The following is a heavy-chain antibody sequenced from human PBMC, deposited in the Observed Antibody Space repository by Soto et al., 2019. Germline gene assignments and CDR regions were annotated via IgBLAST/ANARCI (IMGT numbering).Heavy chain of an antibody. Sequence: ASVKVSCKVSGYTLTELSMHWVRQAPGKGLEWMGGFDPEDGETIYAQKFQGRVTMTEDTSTDTAYMELSSLRPEDTAVYYCATVKGGNYYYDSSGLDVAFDIWGQGTMVTVSS. CDR3: ATVKGGNYYYDSSGLDVAFDI. CDR1: GYTLTELS. J-gene: IGHJ3*02. D-gene: IGHD3-22*01. CDR2: FDPEDGET. V-gene: IGHV1-24*01.